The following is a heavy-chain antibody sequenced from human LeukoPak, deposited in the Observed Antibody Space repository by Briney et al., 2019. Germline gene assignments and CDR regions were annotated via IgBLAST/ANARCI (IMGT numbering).Heavy chain of an antibody. CDR1: GGSISSYY. CDR2: VYTSGST. D-gene: IGHD3-22*01. Sequence: SETLSLTCTVSGGSISSYYWSWIRQPAGKGLEWIGRVYTSGSTNYNPSLKSRVTMSVDTSKNQFSLKLSSVTAADTAVYYCARDYYDSSGYWGFDYWGQGTLVTVSS. J-gene: IGHJ4*02. V-gene: IGHV4-4*07. CDR3: ARDYYDSSGYWGFDY.